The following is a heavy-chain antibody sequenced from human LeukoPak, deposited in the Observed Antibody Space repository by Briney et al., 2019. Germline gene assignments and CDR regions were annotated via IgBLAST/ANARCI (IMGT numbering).Heavy chain of an antibody. D-gene: IGHD6-13*01. Sequence: GGSLRLSCAASGFTVSSNYMSWVRQAPGKGLEWVSVIYSGGSTYYTDSVTGRFTISRDNSKNTLYLQMNSLRAEDTAVYYCANGYSSTWYNYWGQGTLVTVSS. J-gene: IGHJ4*02. CDR1: GFTVSSNY. CDR3: ANGYSSTWYNY. CDR2: IYSGGST. V-gene: IGHV3-53*01.